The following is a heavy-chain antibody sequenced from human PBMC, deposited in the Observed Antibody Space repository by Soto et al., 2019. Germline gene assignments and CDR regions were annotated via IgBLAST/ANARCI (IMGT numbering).Heavy chain of an antibody. CDR1: GGSISSGGYY. Sequence: QVQLQESGPGLVKPSQTLSLTCTVSGGSISSGGYYWSWIRQHPGKGLEWIGYIYYSGSTYYNPSRTSRVTLSVDTSTNQFSLKLSSVTAADTAVYSCARVGGINWFDPWGQGTLVTVSS. D-gene: IGHD3-16*01. CDR2: IYYSGST. CDR3: ARVGGINWFDP. J-gene: IGHJ5*02. V-gene: IGHV4-31*03.